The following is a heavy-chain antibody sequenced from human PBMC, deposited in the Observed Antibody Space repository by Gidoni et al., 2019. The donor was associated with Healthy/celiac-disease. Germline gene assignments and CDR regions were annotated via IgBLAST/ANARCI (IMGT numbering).Heavy chain of an antibody. Sequence: EVQLLESGGGLVPPGGSLRLSCAASGFPFRRYAMIWVPQAPGKGLEWVSASSGSGGSTYYAEAVKGRFTISRDNSKNTLYLQMNSLRAEDTAVYYCAKDPPRGDILTGYYPRGTDYWGQGTLVTVSS. V-gene: IGHV3-23*01. CDR1: GFPFRRYA. J-gene: IGHJ4*02. CDR3: AKDPPRGDILTGYYPRGTDY. D-gene: IGHD3-9*01. CDR2: SSGSGGST.